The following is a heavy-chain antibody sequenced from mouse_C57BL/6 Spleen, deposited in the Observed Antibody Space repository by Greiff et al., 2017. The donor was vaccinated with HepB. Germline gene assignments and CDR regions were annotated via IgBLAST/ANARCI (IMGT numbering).Heavy chain of an antibody. J-gene: IGHJ3*01. Sequence: EVQLQQSGAELVRPGASVKLSCTASGFNIKDDYMHWVKQRPEQGLEWIGWIDPENGDTEYASKFQGTATITEDTSSTTAYMQLSSLTSEDTAVYYCTTLRAFAYWGQGTLVTVSA. D-gene: IGHD2-12*01. V-gene: IGHV14-4*01. CDR2: IDPENGDT. CDR1: GFNIKDDY. CDR3: TTLRAFAY.